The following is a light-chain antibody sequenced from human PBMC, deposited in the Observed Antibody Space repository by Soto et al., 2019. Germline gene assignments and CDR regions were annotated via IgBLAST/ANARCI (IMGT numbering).Light chain of an antibody. CDR1: QSVSGY. Sequence: EIVLTQSPATLSLSPGERATLSCRASQSVSGYLAWYQQKPGQAPRLLIYDGSHRAAGIPSRFSGSGSGTDFTLTISGIEPQAFAVYYCQQRSNWLISFGPGTKVDIK. CDR2: DGS. V-gene: IGKV3-11*01. J-gene: IGKJ3*01. CDR3: QQRSNWLIS.